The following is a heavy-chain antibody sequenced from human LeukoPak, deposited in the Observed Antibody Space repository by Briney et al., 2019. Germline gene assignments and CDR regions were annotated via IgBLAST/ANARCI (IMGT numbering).Heavy chain of an antibody. J-gene: IGHJ4*02. V-gene: IGHV1-8*01. CDR2: MNPNSGNT. CDR1: GYTFTSYD. Sequence: ASVKVSCKASGYTFTSYDINWVRQAPGQGRECMGWMNPNSGNTGYAQKFQGRVTMTRNTSISTAYMELSSLRSEYTAVYYCARGMVDYWGQGTLVTVSS. CDR3: ARGMVDY. D-gene: IGHD2-8*01.